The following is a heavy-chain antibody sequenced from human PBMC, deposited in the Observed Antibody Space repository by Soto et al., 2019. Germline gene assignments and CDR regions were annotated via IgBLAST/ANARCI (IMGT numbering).Heavy chain of an antibody. D-gene: IGHD5-18*01. CDR1: GYTFTSYG. CDR3: ARHSWIQLEYYFDY. J-gene: IGHJ4*02. V-gene: IGHV1-18*01. CDR2: ISGYNGNA. Sequence: ASVKVSCKASGYTFTSYGISWVRQAPGQGLEWMGWISGYNGNANYAQKLQGRVTMTTDTSTSTAYMELRSLRSEDTAVYYCARHSWIQLEYYFDYWGQGTLVTSPQ.